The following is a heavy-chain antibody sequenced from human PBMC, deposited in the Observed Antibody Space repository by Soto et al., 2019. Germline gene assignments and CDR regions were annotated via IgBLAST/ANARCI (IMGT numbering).Heavy chain of an antibody. D-gene: IGHD1-26*01. CDR1: GYTYPSKG. Sequence: GTSAEVSCKESGYTYPSKGRSWVRQAPGQGLEWMGWISAYNGNTNYAQKLQGRVTMTTDTSTSTAYMELRSLRSDDTAVYYCARSGSSRDAFDIWGQGTMVTVSS. CDR2: ISAYNGNT. CDR3: ARSGSSRDAFDI. V-gene: IGHV1-18*01. J-gene: IGHJ3*02.